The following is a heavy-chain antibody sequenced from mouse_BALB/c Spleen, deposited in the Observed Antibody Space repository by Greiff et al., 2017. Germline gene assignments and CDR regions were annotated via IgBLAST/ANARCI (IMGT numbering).Heavy chain of an antibody. CDR1: GFTFTDYY. J-gene: IGHJ2*01. CDR3: ASDGAFDY. CDR2: ISNRANGYTT. Sequence: DVKLVESGGGLVQPWGSLRLSCPTSGFTFTDYYMSWERQPPGKALEWLGFISNRANGYTTEYNASVKGRFTISRDNSQSILYLQMNTLRAEDSSTYCCASDGAFDYWGQGTTLTVSS. V-gene: IGHV7-3*02.